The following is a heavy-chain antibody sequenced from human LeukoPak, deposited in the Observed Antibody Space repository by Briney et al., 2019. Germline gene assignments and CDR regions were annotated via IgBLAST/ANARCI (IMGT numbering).Heavy chain of an antibody. D-gene: IGHD3-22*01. J-gene: IGHJ5*02. CDR2: FDPEDGET. Sequence: ASVKVSCKVSGYTLTELSMHWVRQAPGKGLEWMGGFDPEDGETIYAQKFQGRVTMTEDTSTDTAYMELSSLRSEDTAVYYCATDPPYYYDSSGYAPWGQGTLVTVSS. CDR1: GYTLTELS. CDR3: ATDPPYYYDSSGYAP. V-gene: IGHV1-24*01.